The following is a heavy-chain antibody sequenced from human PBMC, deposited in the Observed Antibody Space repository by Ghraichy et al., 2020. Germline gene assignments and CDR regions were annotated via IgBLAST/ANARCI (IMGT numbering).Heavy chain of an antibody. J-gene: IGHJ6*02. CDR2: ISAGGRKT. Sequence: ETLSLTCVASGFTFGSCDMAWVRQAPGKGLEWVSGISAGGRKTSYADSVKGHFTISRDNSKNSLYLQMNGLRAEDTAVYYCAKGGRVVRYYYYAMAVWGQGTTVTVSS. D-gene: IGHD6-6*01. V-gene: IGHV3-23*01. CDR3: AKGGRVVRYYYYAMAV. CDR1: GFTFGSCD.